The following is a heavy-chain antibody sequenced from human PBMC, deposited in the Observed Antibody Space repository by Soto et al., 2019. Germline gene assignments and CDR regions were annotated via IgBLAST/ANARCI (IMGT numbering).Heavy chain of an antibody. V-gene: IGHV1-3*01. CDR1: GYTFTSYA. CDR2: INAGNGST. D-gene: IGHD5-18*01. Sequence: QVQLVQSGAEVKKPGASVKVSCKASGYTFTSYAMHWVRQAPGQRLEWMGWINAGNGSTKYSQKFQGRVTITRDTSASTAYMELSSLRSEDTAVYYCARGLNGYLHYFDYWGQGTLVTVSS. J-gene: IGHJ4*02. CDR3: ARGLNGYLHYFDY.